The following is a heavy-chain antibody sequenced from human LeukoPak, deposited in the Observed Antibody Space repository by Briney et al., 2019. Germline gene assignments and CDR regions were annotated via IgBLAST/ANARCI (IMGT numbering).Heavy chain of an antibody. J-gene: IGHJ4*02. D-gene: IGHD5-18*01. CDR1: GYTFTSYD. Sequence: VASVKVSCKASGYTFTSYDINWVRQATGQGLEWMGWMNPNSGNTGYAQKFQGRVTITRNTSISIAYMELSSLRSEDTAVYYCAREGPAKRGYSYGPLDDYWGQGTLVTVSS. V-gene: IGHV1-8*01. CDR2: MNPNSGNT. CDR3: AREGPAKRGYSYGPLDDY.